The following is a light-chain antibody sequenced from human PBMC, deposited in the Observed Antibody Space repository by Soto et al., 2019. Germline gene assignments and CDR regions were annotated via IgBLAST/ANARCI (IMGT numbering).Light chain of an antibody. CDR1: QSISSW. J-gene: IGKJ2*03. CDR2: SAS. CDR3: QQYNSYPYS. V-gene: IGKV1-5*03. Sequence: DIQMTQSPSTLSASVGDRVTITCRASQSISSWLAWYQQKPGKAPKLLIYSASTLESGVPSRCSGSGSGTEFTLTISSLQANDFATYYCQQYNSYPYSFGRGTKLEIK.